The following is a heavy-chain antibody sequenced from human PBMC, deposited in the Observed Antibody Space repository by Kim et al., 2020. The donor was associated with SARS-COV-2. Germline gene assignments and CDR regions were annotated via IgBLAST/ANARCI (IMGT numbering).Heavy chain of an antibody. V-gene: IGHV3-43*02. J-gene: IGHJ1*01. CDR3: AKAFRSSSWYSHFRH. CDR2: ISGDGGRT. CDR1: GFTFDDYA. D-gene: IGHD6-13*01. Sequence: GGSLRLSCAASGFTFDDYAIYWVRQAPGKGLEWVSLISGDGGRTYYADSVKGRFNISRDNSKSSLYLQMNSLRTEDTALYYCAKAFRSSSWYSHFRHWGQGTLVTVSS.